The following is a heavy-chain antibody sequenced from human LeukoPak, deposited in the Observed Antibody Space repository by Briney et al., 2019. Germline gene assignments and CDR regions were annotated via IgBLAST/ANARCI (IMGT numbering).Heavy chain of an antibody. CDR3: AKCDFDWLLYKSADYFDY. D-gene: IGHD3-9*01. CDR2: ISGSGGST. V-gene: IGHV3-23*01. Sequence: GGSLRLSCAASGFTFSSYAMSWVRQAPGKGLEWVSAISGSGGSTYYADSVKGRFTISRDNSKNTLYLQMNSLRAEDTAVYYCAKCDFDWLLYKSADYFDYWGQGTLVTVSP. J-gene: IGHJ4*02. CDR1: GFTFSSYA.